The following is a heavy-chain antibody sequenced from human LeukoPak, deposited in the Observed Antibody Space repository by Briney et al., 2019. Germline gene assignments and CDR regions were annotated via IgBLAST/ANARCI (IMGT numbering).Heavy chain of an antibody. D-gene: IGHD3-3*01. CDR2: IKQDGSEK. J-gene: IGHJ6*02. CDR3: ANGGTYYDFWSGLSPHYYYYGMDV. CDR1: GFTFSTYW. Sequence: PGGSLRLSCAASGFTFSTYWMTWVRQAPGKGLEWVANIKQDGSEKNYVDSVKGRFTISRDNAKNSLDLQMNSLRAEDTAVYYCANGGTYYDFWSGLSPHYYYYGMDVWGQGTTVTVSS. V-gene: IGHV3-7*03.